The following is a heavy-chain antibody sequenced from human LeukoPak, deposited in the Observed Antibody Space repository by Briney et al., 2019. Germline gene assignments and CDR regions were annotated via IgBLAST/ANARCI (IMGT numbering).Heavy chain of an antibody. CDR1: SGSIRKYY. CDR2: IYYSGST. V-gene: IGHV4-59*12. J-gene: IGHJ2*01. CDR3: ARRFPWYLDL. Sequence: SETLSLTCTVSSGSIRKYYWSWIRQSPGKGLEWIGYIYYSGSTTYNPSLKSRVTLSVAMSKNQLSLKLSSVTAADTAAYYCARRFPWYLDLWGRGTFVTVP.